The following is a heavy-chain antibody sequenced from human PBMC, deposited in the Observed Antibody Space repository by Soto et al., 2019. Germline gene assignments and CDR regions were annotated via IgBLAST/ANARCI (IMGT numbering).Heavy chain of an antibody. J-gene: IGHJ4*02. CDR1: GFTFNSYW. Sequence: EVQLVESGGGLVQPGGSLRLSCAASGFTFNSYWMSWVRQAPGKGLEWVANIKEDGSERYYLDSVKGRFTISRDNAKNSIYLQMDSLRAEDTAVYYCARATGADKEDYWGQGTRVIVSS. V-gene: IGHV3-7*04. D-gene: IGHD3-10*01. CDR2: IKEDGSER. CDR3: ARATGADKEDY.